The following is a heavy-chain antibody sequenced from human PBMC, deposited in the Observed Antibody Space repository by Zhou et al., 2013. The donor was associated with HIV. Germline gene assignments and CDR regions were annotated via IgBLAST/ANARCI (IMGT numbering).Heavy chain of an antibody. D-gene: IGHD6-13*01. CDR2: IIPLSGTS. Sequence: QVQLVQSGAEVKKPGSSVKVSCKASGGTFSSYAISWVRQAPGQGLEWMGGIIPLSGTSNYAQKFQGRVSITADDSTRTAYMELSSLTSEDTAVYFCARDRKGGIRVAAGTHTAVDVVGPRDHGHRLL. CDR3: ARDRKGGIRVAAGTHTAVDV. J-gene: IGHJ6*02. V-gene: IGHV1-69*12. CDR1: GGTFSSYA.